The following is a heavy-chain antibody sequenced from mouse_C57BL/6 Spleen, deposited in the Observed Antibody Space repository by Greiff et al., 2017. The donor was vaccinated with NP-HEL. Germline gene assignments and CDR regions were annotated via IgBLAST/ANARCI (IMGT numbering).Heavy chain of an antibody. Sequence: QVQLQQPGAELVKPGASVKMSCKASGYTFTSYWITWVKQRPGQGLAWIGDIYPGSGSTNYNEKFKSKATLTVDTSSSTAYMQLRSLTSADSAVYYCARGLNWDVCYWGQGTTLTVAS. CDR3: ARGLNWDVCY. CDR2: IYPGSGST. D-gene: IGHD4-1*01. J-gene: IGHJ2*01. CDR1: GYTFTSYW. V-gene: IGHV1-55*01.